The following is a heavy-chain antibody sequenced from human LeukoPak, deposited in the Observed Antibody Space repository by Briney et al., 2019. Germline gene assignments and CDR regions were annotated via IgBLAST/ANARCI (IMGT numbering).Heavy chain of an antibody. CDR3: ARFGNYYYYYMDV. CDR2: IYYSGST. V-gene: IGHV4-59*01. CDR1: GGSISSYY. J-gene: IGHJ6*03. D-gene: IGHD3-16*01. Sequence: SETLSLTCTVSGGSISSYYWSWIRQPPGKGLEWIGYIYYSGSTNYNPSLKSRVTISVDTSKNQFSLKLSSVTAADTAVYYCARFGNYYYYYMDVWGKGTTVTVSS.